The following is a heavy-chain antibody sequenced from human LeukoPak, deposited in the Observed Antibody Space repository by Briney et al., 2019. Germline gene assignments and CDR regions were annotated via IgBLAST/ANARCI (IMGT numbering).Heavy chain of an antibody. Sequence: GGSLRLSCAASGFTFSTCGMNWVRQAPGKGLEWVSSISGSSAYIYYADSVKGRFTISRDNAKNSLYLQMNSLRAEDTAVYYCARGSEWSSGVSDYWGQGTLVTASS. J-gene: IGHJ4*02. V-gene: IGHV3-21*01. CDR2: ISGSSAYI. D-gene: IGHD3-3*01. CDR3: ARGSEWSSGVSDY. CDR1: GFTFSTCG.